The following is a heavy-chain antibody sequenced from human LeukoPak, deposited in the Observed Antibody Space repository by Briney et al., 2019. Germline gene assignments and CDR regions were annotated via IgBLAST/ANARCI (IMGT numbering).Heavy chain of an antibody. CDR2: ISSSSSTI. J-gene: IGHJ4*02. Sequence: GGSLRLSGAASGFTFSSYSMNWVRQAPGKGLEWVSYISSSSSTIYYADSVKGRFTVSRDNAKNSLYLQMNSLRAEDTAVYYCARSWGSPPAVNFDYWGQGTLVTVSS. CDR3: ARSWGSPPAVNFDY. CDR1: GFTFSSYS. D-gene: IGHD7-27*01. V-gene: IGHV3-48*01.